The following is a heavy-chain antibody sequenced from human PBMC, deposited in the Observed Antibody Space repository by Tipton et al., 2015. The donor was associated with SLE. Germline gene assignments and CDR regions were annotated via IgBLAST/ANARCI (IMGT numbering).Heavy chain of an antibody. CDR3: ARQDYDSSGYYLQDFDY. J-gene: IGHJ4*02. D-gene: IGHD3-22*01. V-gene: IGHV1-69*01. CDR1: GGTFSSYA. Sequence: QLVQSGAEVKKPGSSVKVSCKASGGTFSSYAISWVRQAPGQGLEWMGGIIPIFGTANYAQKFQGRVTITVDESTSTAYMELSSLRSEDTAVYYCARQDYDSSGYYLQDFDYWGQGTLVTVSS. CDR2: IIPIFGTA.